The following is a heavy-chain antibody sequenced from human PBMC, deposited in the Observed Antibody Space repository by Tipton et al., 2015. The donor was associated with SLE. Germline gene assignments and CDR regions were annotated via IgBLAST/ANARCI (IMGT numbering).Heavy chain of an antibody. CDR3: ARETPRIIAAVFDL. D-gene: IGHD2-15*01. V-gene: IGHV3-66*01. CDR2: IYTDGGT. CDR1: GFTVGSNF. J-gene: IGHJ4*02. Sequence: SLRLSCLASGFTVGSNFMSWVCQAPGKGPEWVSVIYTDGGTYYAASVKGRFTVSRDISKNLLFLHMSGLRADDTAVYYCARETPRIIAAVFDLWGQGTLVTVSS.